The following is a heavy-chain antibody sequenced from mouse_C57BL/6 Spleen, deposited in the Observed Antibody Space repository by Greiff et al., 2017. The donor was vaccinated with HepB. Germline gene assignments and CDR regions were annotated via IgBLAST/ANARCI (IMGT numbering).Heavy chain of an antibody. D-gene: IGHD4-1*01. CDR2: IDPSDSYT. V-gene: IGHV1-69*01. J-gene: IGHJ2*01. CDR1: GYTFTSYW. CDR3: ARGANWDGGFDY. Sequence: VQLQQSGAELVMPGASVKLSCKASGYTFTSYWMHWVKQRPGQGLEWIGEIDPSDSYTNYNQKFKGKSTLTVDKSSSTAYMQLSSLTSEDSAVYYCARGANWDGGFDYWGQGTTLTVSS.